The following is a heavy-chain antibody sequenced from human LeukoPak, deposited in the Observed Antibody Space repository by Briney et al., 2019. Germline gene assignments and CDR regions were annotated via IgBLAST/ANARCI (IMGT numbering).Heavy chain of an antibody. Sequence: GGSLRLSCAASGFTFINAWMTWVRQAPGKGLVWVSHISTDARTITYADFVKGRFTISRDNAKNTVYLQMNSLRAEDTALYYCVRGQATAWGLDYWGQGTLVTVSS. CDR1: GFTFINAW. D-gene: IGHD6-13*01. V-gene: IGHV3-74*01. CDR2: ISTDARTI. CDR3: VRGQATAWGLDY. J-gene: IGHJ4*02.